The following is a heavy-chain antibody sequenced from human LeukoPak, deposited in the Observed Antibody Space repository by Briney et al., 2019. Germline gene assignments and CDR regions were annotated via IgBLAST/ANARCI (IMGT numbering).Heavy chain of an antibody. Sequence: GGSLRLSCAASGFTFSNAWMSWVRQAPGKGLEWVGRIKSKTDGGTTDYAAPVKGRFTISRDDSKNTLYLQMNSLKTEDTAVYYCTKDRSSGWSDYWGQGTLVTVSS. CDR3: TKDRSSGWSDY. V-gene: IGHV3-15*01. CDR1: GFTFSNAW. J-gene: IGHJ4*02. CDR2: IKSKTDGGTT. D-gene: IGHD6-19*01.